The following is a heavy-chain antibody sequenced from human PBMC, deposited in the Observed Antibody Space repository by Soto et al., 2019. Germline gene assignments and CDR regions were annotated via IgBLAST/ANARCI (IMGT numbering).Heavy chain of an antibody. CDR2: INPSGGST. Sequence: ASVKVSCKASGYTFTSYYMHWVRQAPGQGLEWMGIINPSGGSTSYAQKFQGRVTMTRDTSTSTVYMELSSLRSEDTAVYYCARDQIPAKYLSFGREIDYWGQGTLVTVSS. CDR1: GYTFTSYY. D-gene: IGHD3-10*01. J-gene: IGHJ4*02. V-gene: IGHV1-46*01. CDR3: ARDQIPAKYLSFGREIDY.